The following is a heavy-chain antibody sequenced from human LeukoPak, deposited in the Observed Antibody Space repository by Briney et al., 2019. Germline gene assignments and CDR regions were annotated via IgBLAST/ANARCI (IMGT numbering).Heavy chain of an antibody. CDR2: ISGSGGST. J-gene: IGHJ6*02. Sequence: PGGSLRLSYAASGFTFSSYAMSWVRQAPGKGLEWVSAISGSGGSTYYADSVKGRFTISRDNSKNTLYLQMNSLRAEDTAVYYCAKDKGLGRDYYYGMDVWGQGTTVTVSS. CDR3: AKDKGLGRDYYYGMDV. CDR1: GFTFSSYA. V-gene: IGHV3-23*01.